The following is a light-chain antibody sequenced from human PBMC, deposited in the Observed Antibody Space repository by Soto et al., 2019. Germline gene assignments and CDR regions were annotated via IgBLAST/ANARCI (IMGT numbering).Light chain of an antibody. Sequence: EIVMTQSPATLSVSPGERATLSCRASQSVGSDLAWYQQKPGQAPRLVIYAASTRATGIPARFSGSGSGTDFTLTISSLEPEDFAVYYCQQRSNWPRTFGQGTRWIS. CDR1: QSVGSD. CDR2: AAS. J-gene: IGKJ1*01. CDR3: QQRSNWPRT. V-gene: IGKV3-11*01.